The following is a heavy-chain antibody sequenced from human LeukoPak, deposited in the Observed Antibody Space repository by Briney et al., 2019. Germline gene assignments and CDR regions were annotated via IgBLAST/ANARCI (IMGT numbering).Heavy chain of an antibody. CDR2: INPNSGGT. CDR3: ARDVVVVPAATDWFDP. J-gene: IGHJ5*02. Sequence: ASVTVSCKASGYTFTGYYMHWVRQAPGQGLEWMGWINPNSGGTNYAQKFQGRVTMTRDTSISTAYMELSRLRSDDTAVYYCARDVVVVPAATDWFDPWGQGTLVTVSS. CDR1: GYTFTGYY. V-gene: IGHV1-2*02. D-gene: IGHD2-2*01.